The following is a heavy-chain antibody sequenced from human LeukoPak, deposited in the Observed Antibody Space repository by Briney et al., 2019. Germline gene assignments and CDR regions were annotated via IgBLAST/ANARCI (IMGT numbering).Heavy chain of an antibody. CDR2: IYYSGST. CDR3: ASLGWFGETR. Sequence: KPSETLSLTCTVSGGSISSSSYYWGWIRQPPGKGLEGIGSIYYSGSTYYNPSLKSRVTISVDTSKNQFSLKLSSVTAADTAVYYCASLGWFGETRWGQGTLVTVSS. D-gene: IGHD3-10*01. CDR1: GGSISSSSYY. V-gene: IGHV4-39*07. J-gene: IGHJ4*02.